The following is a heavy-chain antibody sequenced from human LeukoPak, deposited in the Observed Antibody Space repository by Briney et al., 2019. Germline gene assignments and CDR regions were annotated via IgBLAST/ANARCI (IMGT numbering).Heavy chain of an antibody. CDR1: GGSISSYY. CDR2: IYYSGST. J-gene: IGHJ4*02. D-gene: IGHD5-18*01. V-gene: IGHV4-59*08. Sequence: PSETLSLTCTVSGGSISSYYWSWIRQPPGKGLEWIGYIYYSGSTNYNLSLKSRVTISVDTSKNQFSLKLSSVTAADTAVYYCARHRAGYSLASFDYWGQGTLVTVSS. CDR3: ARHRAGYSLASFDY.